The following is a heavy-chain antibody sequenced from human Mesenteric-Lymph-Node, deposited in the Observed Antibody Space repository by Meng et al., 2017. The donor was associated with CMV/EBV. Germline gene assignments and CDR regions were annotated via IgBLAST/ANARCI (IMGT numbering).Heavy chain of an antibody. CDR1: GCSVGTGGYY. Sequence: GCSVGTGGYYWTWIRQHPGRGLEWIGYIYCNGATDYNPSLRSRVSMSVDTSKNQFSLKLTSVTAADTAVYYCAKTGFNGGAENFQHWGQGTLVTVSS. CDR3: AKTGFNGGAENFQH. J-gene: IGHJ1*01. CDR2: IYCNGAT. D-gene: IGHD4-23*01. V-gene: IGHV4-31*02.